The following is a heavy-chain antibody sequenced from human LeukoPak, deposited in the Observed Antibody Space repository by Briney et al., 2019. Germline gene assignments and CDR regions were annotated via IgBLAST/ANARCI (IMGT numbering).Heavy chain of an antibody. CDR2: INPNSGNT. Sequence: ASVKVSCKASGYRFTSYDVNWVRQATGQGLEWMGWINPNSGNTGYAQKFQGRVTITRNTSISTAYMEVSSLRSEDTAVYYCAKAPRYSSSSYWGQGTLVTVSS. J-gene: IGHJ4*02. CDR1: GYRFTSYD. V-gene: IGHV1-8*03. D-gene: IGHD6-6*01. CDR3: AKAPRYSSSSY.